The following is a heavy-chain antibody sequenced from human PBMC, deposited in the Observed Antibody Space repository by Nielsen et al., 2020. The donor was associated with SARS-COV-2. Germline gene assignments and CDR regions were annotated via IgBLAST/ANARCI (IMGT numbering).Heavy chain of an antibody. Sequence: ASVKVSCKASGYTFTSYYMHWVRQAPGQGLEWMGIINPSGGSTSYAQKFQGRVTMTRDTSTSTVYMELSSLRSEDTAVYYCARGGADYYDSSGYYYVFDYWGQGTLVTVSS. CDR3: ARGGADYYDSSGYYYVFDY. J-gene: IGHJ4*02. CDR1: GYTFTSYY. V-gene: IGHV1-46*01. D-gene: IGHD3-22*01. CDR2: INPSGGST.